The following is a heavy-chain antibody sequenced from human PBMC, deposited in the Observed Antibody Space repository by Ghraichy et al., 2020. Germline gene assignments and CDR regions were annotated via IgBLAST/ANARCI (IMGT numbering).Heavy chain of an antibody. CDR3: AKKTAGSFPFDS. V-gene: IGHV3-23*01. CDR2: ISDSGATT. CDR1: GFTFSSYP. Sequence: GGSLRLSCAASGFTFSSYPMSWVRQAPGKGLEWVSGISDSGATTEYASSVKGRFTISRDNSKNTLDLQMNSLRVEDTAVYYCAKKTAGSFPFDSWGQGTLVTVSS. J-gene: IGHJ4*02. D-gene: IGHD6-19*01.